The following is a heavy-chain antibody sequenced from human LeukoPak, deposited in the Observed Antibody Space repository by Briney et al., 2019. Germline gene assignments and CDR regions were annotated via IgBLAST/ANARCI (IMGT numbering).Heavy chain of an antibody. Sequence: SETLSLTCTVSGGSISSGPYYWNWFRQPAGKGLEWIGRISTRGSSNYNPSLKSRLTLSIDMSNNQFSLSLNSVTAADTATCYCARDLLRGESGSWFEAFDIWGQGTMVTVSS. D-gene: IGHD2-15*01. V-gene: IGHV4-61*02. CDR1: GGSISSGPYY. J-gene: IGHJ3*02. CDR3: ARDLLRGESGSWFEAFDI. CDR2: ISTRGSS.